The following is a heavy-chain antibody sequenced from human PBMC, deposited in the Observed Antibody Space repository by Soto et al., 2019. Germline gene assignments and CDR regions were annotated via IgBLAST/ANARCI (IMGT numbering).Heavy chain of an antibody. D-gene: IGHD2-8*01. V-gene: IGHV5-51*01. CDR3: ARVSLYCTNGVCHFDY. Sequence: PGESLKISCKASGYRFTTYWIAWFRHIPGKGLEWMGSIYPGDSDTRYSPSFEGQVTISADEAIDTAYLQWSSLKASDTAMYYCARVSLYCTNGVCHFDYWGQGTLVTVSS. J-gene: IGHJ4*02. CDR2: IYPGDSDT. CDR1: GYRFTTYW.